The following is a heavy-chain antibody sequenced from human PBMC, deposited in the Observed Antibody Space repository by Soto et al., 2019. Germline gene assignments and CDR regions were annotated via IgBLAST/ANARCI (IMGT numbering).Heavy chain of an antibody. D-gene: IGHD3-10*01. CDR3: ARGDYGQYDAYNWFDP. Sequence: QVRLQQWGAGLVRPSETLSLTCAVYGGSFNNYCWSWIRQPPGKGLEWIGEVCPGGRTKYSPTLKREVRIAVEVSKNQSSLRLTSVTVADTAVYYCARGDYGQYDAYNWFDPWGEGNLVFVAS. V-gene: IGHV4-34*02. J-gene: IGHJ5*02. CDR2: VCPGGRT. CDR1: GGSFNNYC.